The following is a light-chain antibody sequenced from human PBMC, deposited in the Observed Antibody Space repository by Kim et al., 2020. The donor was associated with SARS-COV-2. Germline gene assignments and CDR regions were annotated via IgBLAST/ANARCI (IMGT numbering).Light chain of an antibody. V-gene: IGLV2-14*03. Sequence: GQSTTISCTGTSSDVGAYNSVSWYQQYPGKAPRLMIYDVTNRPSGVSNRFSGSKSGNTASLTISGLQAEDEADYYCCSYTRSSTYVFGTGTKVTVL. J-gene: IGLJ1*01. CDR1: SSDVGAYNS. CDR2: DVT. CDR3: CSYTRSSTYV.